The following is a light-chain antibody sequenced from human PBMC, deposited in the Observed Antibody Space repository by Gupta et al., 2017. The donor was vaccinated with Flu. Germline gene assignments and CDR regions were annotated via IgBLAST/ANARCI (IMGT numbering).Light chain of an antibody. CDR1: QSISSY. Sequence: GDRVTITCRASQSISSYLNWYQQKPGKDAKRLSYAASSLQSGVPSRFSGSGSGTDFTLTISSLQPEDFATYYCQQSYSTPKTFGQGTKVEIK. J-gene: IGKJ1*01. V-gene: IGKV1-39*01. CDR2: AAS. CDR3: QQSYSTPKT.